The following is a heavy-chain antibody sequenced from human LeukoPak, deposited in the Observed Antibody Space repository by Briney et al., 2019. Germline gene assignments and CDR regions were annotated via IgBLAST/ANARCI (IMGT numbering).Heavy chain of an antibody. CDR1: GFTFSSYS. J-gene: IGHJ4*01. CDR3: ARVRNSGSYPDY. V-gene: IGHV3-64*01. D-gene: IGHD1-26*01. Sequence: GGSLRLSCAASGFTFSSYSMNWVRQAPGKGLEYVSTISSNGGSTYYANSVKGRFTISRDNSKNTLYLQMGSLRAEDMAVYYCARVRNSGSYPDYWGQEPWSPSPQ. CDR2: ISSNGGST.